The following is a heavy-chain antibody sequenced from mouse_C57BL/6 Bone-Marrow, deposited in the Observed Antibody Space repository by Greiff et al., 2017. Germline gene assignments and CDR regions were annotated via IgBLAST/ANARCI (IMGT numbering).Heavy chain of an antibody. V-gene: IGHV14-4*01. CDR1: GFNIKDDY. J-gene: IGHJ2*01. Sequence: EVKLMESGAELVRPAASVKLSCTASGFNIKDDYIHWVKQRPEQGLEWIGWIDPEIGDTEYASKFQGKATITSDTSSNTAYLQLSSLTSEDTAVYYCSSFDGNYFDFWGQGSPLTVAS. CDR2: IDPEIGDT. D-gene: IGHD2-3*01. CDR3: SSFDGNYFDF.